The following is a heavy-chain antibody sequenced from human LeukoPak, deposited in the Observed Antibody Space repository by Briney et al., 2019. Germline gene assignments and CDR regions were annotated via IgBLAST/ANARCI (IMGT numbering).Heavy chain of an antibody. J-gene: IGHJ5*02. CDR2: ISHRGTT. D-gene: IGHD3-16*01. CDR1: GGSITGYY. V-gene: IGHV4-59*01. CDR3: ARGFEGVAGWFDP. Sequence: SETLSLTRTVSGGSITGYYWSWIRQPPGKAPEWIGYISHRGTTKYNLSLKSRVTMSVDTSKNQFSLRLNSVIAADTAIYYCARGFEGVAGWFDPWGQGALVTVSS.